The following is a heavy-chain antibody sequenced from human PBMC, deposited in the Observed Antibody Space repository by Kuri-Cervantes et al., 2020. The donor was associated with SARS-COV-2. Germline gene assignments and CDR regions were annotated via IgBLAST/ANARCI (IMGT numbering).Heavy chain of an antibody. V-gene: IGHV3-23*01. CDR1: GFTFSSYA. CDR2: ISGSGGST. D-gene: IGHD4-17*01. J-gene: IGHJ4*02. Sequence: GESLMISCAASGFTFSSYAMSWVRQAPGKGLEWVSAISGSGGSTYYADSVKGRFTISRDNSKNTLYLQMNSLRAEDTAVYYCAKERWRDDYGAIWDYWGQGTLVTVSS. CDR3: AKERWRDDYGAIWDY.